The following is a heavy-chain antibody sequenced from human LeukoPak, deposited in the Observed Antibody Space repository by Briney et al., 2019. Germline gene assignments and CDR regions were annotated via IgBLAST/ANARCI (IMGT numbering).Heavy chain of an antibody. CDR1: SGSISGYY. J-gene: IGHJ3*02. CDR3: VGYCSGGSCWNDAFDI. D-gene: IGHD2-15*01. CDR2: ISYSGST. Sequence: SETLSLTCTVSSGSISGYYWSWIRQPPGKGLEWVGYISYSGSTNYNPSLKSRVTISVDTSKNQFSLKLSSVTAADTAVYYCVGYCSGGSCWNDAFDIWGQGTMVTVSS. V-gene: IGHV4-59*12.